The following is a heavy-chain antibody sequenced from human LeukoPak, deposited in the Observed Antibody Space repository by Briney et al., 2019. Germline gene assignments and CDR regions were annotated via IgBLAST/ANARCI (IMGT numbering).Heavy chain of an antibody. V-gene: IGHV3-30*02. D-gene: IGHD6-19*01. Sequence: GGSLRLSCAASGFTFSSYGMHWVRQAPGKGLEWVAFIRYDGSNKYYADSVKGRFTISRDNSKNTLYLQMNSLRAEDTAVYYCARDPAVAGTNLFDYWGQGTLVTVSS. CDR3: ARDPAVAGTNLFDY. CDR1: GFTFSSYG. CDR2: IRYDGSNK. J-gene: IGHJ4*02.